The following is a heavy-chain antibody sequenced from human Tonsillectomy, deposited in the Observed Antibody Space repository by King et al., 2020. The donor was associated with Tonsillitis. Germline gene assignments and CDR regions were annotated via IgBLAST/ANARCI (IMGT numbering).Heavy chain of an antibody. D-gene: IGHD3-9*01. CDR3: ARDRHDEMLTGYPYGMDV. Sequence: VQLVESGGGLVQPGGSLRLSCAASGFTFNTYRMNWVRQAPGKGLEWVSYISSGSSTIYYADSVKGRFTISRDNAKNSLYLQMNSLRDEDTDVYYCARDRHDEMLTGYPYGMDVWGQGTTVTVSS. CDR2: ISSGSSTI. J-gene: IGHJ6*02. CDR1: GFTFNTYR. V-gene: IGHV3-48*02.